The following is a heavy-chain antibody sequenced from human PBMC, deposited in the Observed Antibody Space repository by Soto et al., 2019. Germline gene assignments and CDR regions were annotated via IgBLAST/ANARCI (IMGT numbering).Heavy chain of an antibody. CDR1: GFTFSSYV. V-gene: IGHV3-23*01. CDR3: ARGPRAPPPHDYGMDV. J-gene: IGHJ6*02. CDR2: ISGSGGST. Sequence: EVQLLESGGGLVQPGGSPRLSCAASGFTFSSYVMNWVRQAPGKALEWVAAISGSGGSTYYGDSVEGRFTVSRDNPKNTLYLQMNSLRAEDTAVYYCARGPRAPPPHDYGMDVWGQGTTVTVSS.